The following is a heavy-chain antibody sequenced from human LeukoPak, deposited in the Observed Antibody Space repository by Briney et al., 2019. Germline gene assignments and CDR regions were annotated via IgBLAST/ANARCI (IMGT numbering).Heavy chain of an antibody. D-gene: IGHD6-13*01. CDR3: ARGAAAGYFDS. Sequence: SETLSLTCTVSGGSISSHYWSWIRQPAGKELEWIGRIFTSGNTNYNPSLKSRVTISVDASKNHFSLKLTSVTAADTAVYYCARGAAAGYFDSWSQGALVTVSS. CDR2: IFTSGNT. CDR1: GGSISSHY. J-gene: IGHJ4*02. V-gene: IGHV4-4*07.